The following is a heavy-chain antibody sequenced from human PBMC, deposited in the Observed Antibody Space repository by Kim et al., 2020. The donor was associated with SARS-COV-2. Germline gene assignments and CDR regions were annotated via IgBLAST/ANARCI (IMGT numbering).Heavy chain of an antibody. D-gene: IGHD3-22*01. V-gene: IGHV3-30*18. Sequence: GGSLRLSCAASGFTFSSYGMHWVRQAPGKGLEWVAVISYDGSNKYYADSVKGRFTISRDNSKNTLYLQMNSLRAEDTAVYYCAKDEGYYYDSSGGFDLWGRGTLVTVSS. CDR3: AKDEGYYYDSSGGFDL. CDR1: GFTFSSYG. CDR2: ISYDGSNK. J-gene: IGHJ2*01.